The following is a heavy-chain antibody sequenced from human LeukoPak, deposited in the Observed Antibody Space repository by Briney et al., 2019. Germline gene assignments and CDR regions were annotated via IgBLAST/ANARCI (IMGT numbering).Heavy chain of an antibody. CDR1: VGSISSSNW. Sequence: ETLSLTCAVSVGSISSSNWWSWVRQPPGKGLEWVSVIYSGGSTYYEESVKGRFTISRDNSKNTLYLQMNSLRAEDTAVYYCARINYDILTGYLPDYWGQGTLVTVSS. CDR3: ARINYDILTGYLPDY. V-gene: IGHV3-53*01. J-gene: IGHJ4*02. CDR2: IYSGGST. D-gene: IGHD3-9*01.